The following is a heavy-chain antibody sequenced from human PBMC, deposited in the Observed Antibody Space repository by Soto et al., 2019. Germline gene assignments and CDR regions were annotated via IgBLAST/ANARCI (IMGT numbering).Heavy chain of an antibody. J-gene: IGHJ3*01. Sequence: SCKASGYTFTQYGLTWVRQAPGQGLEWLGRIGTILENPRYTQKFQGRVTITADTSTSTAYMELSSLRSEDTAVYYCARDQLYYNDISGRPLNAFDVWGQGTMVTVSS. CDR1: GYTFTQYG. V-gene: IGHV1-18*01. CDR2: IGTILENP. D-gene: IGHD3-22*01. CDR3: ARDQLYYNDISGRPLNAFDV.